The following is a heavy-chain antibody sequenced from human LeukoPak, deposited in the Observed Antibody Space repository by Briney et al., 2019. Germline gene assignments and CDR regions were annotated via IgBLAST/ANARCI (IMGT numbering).Heavy chain of an antibody. Sequence: PGGSPRLSCAASGFTFSSYSMNWVRQAPGKGLEWVSSISSSSSYIYYADSVKGRFTISRDNAKNSLYLQMNSLRAEDTAVYYCATYSSLNRREFQFWGQGTLLTVSS. V-gene: IGHV3-21*01. J-gene: IGHJ1*01. D-gene: IGHD3-22*01. CDR1: GFTFSSYS. CDR3: ATYSSLNRREFQF. CDR2: ISSSSSYI.